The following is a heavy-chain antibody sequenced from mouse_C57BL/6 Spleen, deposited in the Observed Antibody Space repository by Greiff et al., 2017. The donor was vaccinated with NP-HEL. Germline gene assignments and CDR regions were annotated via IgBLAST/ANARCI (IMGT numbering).Heavy chain of an antibody. D-gene: IGHD2-3*01. CDR3: TEGWLLEYFDY. V-gene: IGHV1-15*01. Sequence: QVQLKESGAELVRPGASVTLSCKASGYTFTDYEMHWVKQTPVHGLEWIGAIDPETGGTAYNQKFKGKAILTADKSSSTAYMELRSLTSEDSAVYYCTEGWLLEYFDYWGQGTTLTVSS. CDR2: IDPETGGT. J-gene: IGHJ2*01. CDR1: GYTFTDYE.